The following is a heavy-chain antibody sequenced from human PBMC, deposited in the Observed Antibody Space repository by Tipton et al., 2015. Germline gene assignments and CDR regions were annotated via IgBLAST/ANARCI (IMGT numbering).Heavy chain of an antibody. CDR2: IYYSGST. CDR3: ARRCGADCYWGYYFDH. J-gene: IGHJ4*02. Sequence: TLSLTCTVSGGSVNSANYYWSWIRQPPGKGLEWIGYIYYSGSTNYNPSLKSRVTISADKSKNQFSLNLKSVTAADTAVYYCARRCGADCYWGYYFDHWGQGTLVNVSS. V-gene: IGHV4-61*01. D-gene: IGHD2-21*01. CDR1: GGSVNSANYY.